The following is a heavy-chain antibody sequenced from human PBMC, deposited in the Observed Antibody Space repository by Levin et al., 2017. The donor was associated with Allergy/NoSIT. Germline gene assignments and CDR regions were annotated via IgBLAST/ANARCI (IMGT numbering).Heavy chain of an antibody. CDR3: ARSREGTMVRGASDY. CDR1: GFTFSSYT. CDR2: ISSSSSTI. V-gene: IGHV3-48*02. J-gene: IGHJ4*02. Sequence: PGGSLRLSCAASGFTFSSYTMNWVRQAPGKGLEWVSCISSSSSTIYYADSVKGRFTISRDNAKNSLYLQMNSLRDEDTAVYYCARSREGTMVRGASDYWGQGTLVTVSS. D-gene: IGHD3-10*01.